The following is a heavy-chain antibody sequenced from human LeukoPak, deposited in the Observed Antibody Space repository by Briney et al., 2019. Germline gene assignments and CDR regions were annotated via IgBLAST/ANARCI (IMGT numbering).Heavy chain of an antibody. CDR3: ARTHYYDSSGYYYGIDY. D-gene: IGHD3-22*01. CDR1: GFTFSSYA. J-gene: IGHJ4*02. V-gene: IGHV3-30-3*01. Sequence: SGGSLRLSCAASGFTFSSYAMSWARQAPGKGLEWVAVISYDGSNKYYADSVKGRFTISRDNSKNTLYLQMNSLRAEDTAVYYCARTHYYDSSGYYYGIDYWGQGTLVTVSS. CDR2: ISYDGSNK.